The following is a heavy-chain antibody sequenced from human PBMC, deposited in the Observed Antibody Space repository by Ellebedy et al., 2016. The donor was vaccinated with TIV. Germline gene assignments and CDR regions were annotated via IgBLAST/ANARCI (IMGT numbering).Heavy chain of an antibody. J-gene: IGHJ3*02. CDR3: ASCHDYVWGSYRPPWAAFDI. D-gene: IGHD3-16*02. CDR1: GYSFTSYW. V-gene: IGHV5-51*01. Sequence: PGGSLRLSCKGSGYSFTSYWIGWVRQMPGKGLEWMGIIYPGDSDTRYSPSFQGQVTISADKSISTAYLQWSSLKASDTAMYYCASCHDYVWGSYRPPWAAFDIWGQGTMVTVSS. CDR2: IYPGDSDT.